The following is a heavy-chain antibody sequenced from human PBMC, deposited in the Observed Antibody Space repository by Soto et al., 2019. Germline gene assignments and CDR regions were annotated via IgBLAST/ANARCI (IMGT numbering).Heavy chain of an antibody. CDR1: GGSISSYY. J-gene: IGHJ4*02. D-gene: IGHD3-10*01. CDR3: ARGRITMVRGVGY. Sequence: SETLSLTCTVSGGSISSYYWSWIRQPPGKGLEWIGYIYYSGSTNYNPSLKSRVTISVDTSKNQFSLKLSSVTAADTAVYYCARGRITMVRGVGYWGQGTLVTVYS. V-gene: IGHV4-59*01. CDR2: IYYSGST.